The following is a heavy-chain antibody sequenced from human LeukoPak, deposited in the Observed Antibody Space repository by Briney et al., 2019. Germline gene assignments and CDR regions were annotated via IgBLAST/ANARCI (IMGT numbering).Heavy chain of an antibody. J-gene: IGHJ4*02. D-gene: IGHD3-3*01. CDR1: GFTFSSYW. Sequence: GGSLRLSCAAAGFTFSSYWMSWVRQAPRKGLEWVANIKQDGSEKYYVDSVKGRFTISRDNAKNSLYLQMNSLRAEDTAVYYCARDLDFWSGYSFDYWGQGTLVTVSS. CDR3: ARDLDFWSGYSFDY. V-gene: IGHV3-7*01. CDR2: IKQDGSEK.